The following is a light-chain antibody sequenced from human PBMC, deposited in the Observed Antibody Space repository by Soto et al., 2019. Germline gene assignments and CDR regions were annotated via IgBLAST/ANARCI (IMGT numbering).Light chain of an antibody. Sequence: QSVLTQPPSVSGAPGQRVTISCTGSSSNIGAGYDVHWYQQLPGTAPKSLIYGNSNRPSGVPDRFSGYKSGTSASLAITGLQAEDAAAYYCQSYDSSQSVVFGGGTKLTVL. CDR1: SSNIGAGYD. CDR3: QSYDSSQSVV. V-gene: IGLV1-40*01. J-gene: IGLJ2*01. CDR2: GNS.